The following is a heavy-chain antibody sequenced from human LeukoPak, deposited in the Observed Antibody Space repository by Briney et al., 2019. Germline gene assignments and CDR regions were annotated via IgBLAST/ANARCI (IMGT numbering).Heavy chain of an antibody. V-gene: IGHV3-23*01. CDR2: ISGSGGST. CDR3: ARAGAAAHFWYSDL. J-gene: IGHJ2*01. Sequence: GGSLRLSCAASGFTFSSYAMSWVRQAPGKGLEWVSAISGSGGSTYYADSVKGRFTISRDNSKNTLYLQMNSLRAEDTAVYYCARAGAAAHFWYSDLWGRGTLVTVSS. D-gene: IGHD6-13*01. CDR1: GFTFSSYA.